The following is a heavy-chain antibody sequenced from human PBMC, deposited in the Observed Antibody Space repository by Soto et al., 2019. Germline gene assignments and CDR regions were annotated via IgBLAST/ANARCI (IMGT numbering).Heavy chain of an antibody. CDR1: GGTFTSYA. CDR3: SRVVSRELRLLYALDI. V-gene: IGHV1-69*12. CDR2: IIPMFGST. Sequence: QVQWVQPGAEVVKPGSSVRVSCKASGGTFTSYAINWVRQAPGQGLEWIGGIIPMFGSTKYAQKFEGRLTLTADESTGTAYMALRRLTSDDTAVYFCSRVVSRELRLLYALDIWGQGTIVTVSS. D-gene: IGHD2-15*01. J-gene: IGHJ3*02.